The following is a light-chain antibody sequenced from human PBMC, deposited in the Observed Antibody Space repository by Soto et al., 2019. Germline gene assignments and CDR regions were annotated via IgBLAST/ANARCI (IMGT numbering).Light chain of an antibody. V-gene: IGKV1-39*01. CDR1: QSISNY. CDR3: HQSFSPLGT. Sequence: DIQMTQSPSSLSASVGDRVTITCRASQSISNYLNWYQQKPGKAPKLLIYAASSMQSGVPSRFSGSGSETDFNLTISSLQPDDSATYYCHQSFSPLGTFGQGTKVEV. CDR2: AAS. J-gene: IGKJ1*01.